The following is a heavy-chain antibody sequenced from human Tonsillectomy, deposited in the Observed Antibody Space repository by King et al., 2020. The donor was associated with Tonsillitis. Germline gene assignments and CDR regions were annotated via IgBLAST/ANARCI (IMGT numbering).Heavy chain of an antibody. J-gene: IGHJ5*02. CDR1: GYTFTGYY. Sequence: VQLVQSGAEVKKPGASVKVSCKASGYTFTGYYMHWVRQAPGQGLEWMGWINPNSGGTNYAQKFQGRVTMTRATSISTAYMELSRLRSDDTAVYYCARGRYCSGGSCYNWFDPWGQGTLVTVSS. CDR3: ARGRYCSGGSCYNWFDP. V-gene: IGHV1-2*02. CDR2: INPNSGGT. D-gene: IGHD2-15*01.